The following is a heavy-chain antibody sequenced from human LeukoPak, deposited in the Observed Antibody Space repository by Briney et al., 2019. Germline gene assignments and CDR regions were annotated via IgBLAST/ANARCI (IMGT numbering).Heavy chain of an antibody. Sequence: GASVKVSCKASGYTFTAYYMHWVRQAPGHGLEWMGIINPSAGSTTYAQKFRGRVAMTRDTSTSTVYMELSSLRSEDTAVYYCARDRRYNDYDYCFDSWGQGTLVTVSS. V-gene: IGHV1-46*01. J-gene: IGHJ4*02. CDR3: ARDRRYNDYDYCFDS. CDR1: GYTFTAYY. D-gene: IGHD5-12*01. CDR2: INPSAGST.